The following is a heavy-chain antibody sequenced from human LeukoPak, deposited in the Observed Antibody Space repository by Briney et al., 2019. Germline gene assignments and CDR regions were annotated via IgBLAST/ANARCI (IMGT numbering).Heavy chain of an antibody. V-gene: IGHV1-18*01. Sequence: ASVKVSCKASGYTFTNYGISWVRQAPGQGLEWMGWISSYTGYTNYAQNLQGRVTMTTDTSTITAYMELRSLRSDDTAVYYCARDGEDTAMENFDYWGQGTLVTVSS. D-gene: IGHD5-18*01. CDR1: GYTFTNYG. J-gene: IGHJ4*02. CDR3: ARDGEDTAMENFDY. CDR2: ISSYTGYT.